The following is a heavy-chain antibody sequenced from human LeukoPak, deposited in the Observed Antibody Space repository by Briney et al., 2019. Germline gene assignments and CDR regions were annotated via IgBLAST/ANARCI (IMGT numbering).Heavy chain of an antibody. V-gene: IGHV3-48*04. CDR1: GFTFSGYA. CDR3: VRDSLYSFDY. Sequence: GGSLRLSCVASGFTFSGYAMNWVRQAPGQGLEWVSYIGSGSTTIHYADSVKGRFTISRDNAKTSLYLQMNTLRGEDTAVYYCVRDSLYSFDYWGQGTLVTVSS. CDR2: IGSGSTTI. J-gene: IGHJ4*02.